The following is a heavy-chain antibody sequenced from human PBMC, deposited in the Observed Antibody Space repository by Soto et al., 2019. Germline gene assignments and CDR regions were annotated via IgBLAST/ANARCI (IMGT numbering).Heavy chain of an antibody. J-gene: IGHJ4*02. CDR3: TTQGDGYNW. D-gene: IGHD5-12*01. V-gene: IGHV3-15*07. CDR2: IKSKTDGGTI. Sequence: WFGQPPGKGLEWVGRIKSKTDGGTIDYAAPVKGRFTISRDDSENTLYLQMNSLKTEDTAVYYCTTQGDGYNWWGQGTLVTVSS.